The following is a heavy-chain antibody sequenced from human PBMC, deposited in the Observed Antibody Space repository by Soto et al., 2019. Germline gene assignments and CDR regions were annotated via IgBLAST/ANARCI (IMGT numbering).Heavy chain of an antibody. Sequence: GASVKVSCKASGYTFTSYYMHWVRQAPGQGLEWMGIVNPRDATTSYPQKFQGRVTMTRDTSTSTVYMELSLRSEDTAVYYCARVSQFLTGQDYWGQGTLVTVSS. CDR1: GYTFTSYY. V-gene: IGHV1-46*03. D-gene: IGHD3-9*01. CDR3: ARVSQFLTGQDY. CDR2: VNPRDATT. J-gene: IGHJ4*02.